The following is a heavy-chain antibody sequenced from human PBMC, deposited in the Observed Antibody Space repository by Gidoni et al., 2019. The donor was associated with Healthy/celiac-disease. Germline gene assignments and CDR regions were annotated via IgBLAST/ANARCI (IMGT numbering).Heavy chain of an antibody. Sequence: QVQLVESGGGVVQPGRSLRLSCAASGFTFSSYGMHWVRQAPGKGLEWVAVISYDGSNKYYADSVKGRFTISRDNSKNTLYLQMNSLRAEDTAVYYCAKGVYSYGYLLDYWGQGTLVTVSS. CDR1: GFTFSSYG. CDR3: AKGVYSYGYLLDY. CDR2: ISYDGSNK. V-gene: IGHV3-30*18. J-gene: IGHJ4*02. D-gene: IGHD5-18*01.